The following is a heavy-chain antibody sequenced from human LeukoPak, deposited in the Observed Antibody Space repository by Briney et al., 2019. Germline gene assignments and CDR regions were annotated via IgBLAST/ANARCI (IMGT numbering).Heavy chain of an antibody. Sequence: GSLRLSCAASGFTFHHYSMHWVRQPPGKGLEWVSLISWDGGITYYADSVRGRFTISRDNCKNSLSLEMNSLRTEDTALYYCAKDSNTGGYSFGSWGQGTLVTVTS. CDR1: GFTFHHYS. J-gene: IGHJ4*02. CDR2: ISWDGGIT. D-gene: IGHD5-12*01. V-gene: IGHV3-43*01. CDR3: AKDSNTGGYSFGS.